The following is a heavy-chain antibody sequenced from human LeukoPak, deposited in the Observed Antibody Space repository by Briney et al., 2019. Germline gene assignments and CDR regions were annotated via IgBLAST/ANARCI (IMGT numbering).Heavy chain of an antibody. D-gene: IGHD3-10*01. CDR1: GGTFNSFA. Sequence: ASVKVSCKASGGTFNSFAITWVRQAPGQGLEWMGAISPIVGTANYAQRFQGRVTITADESTSTAYMELSSLRSEDTAVYYCARAEDYYYGSGSYYLDYWGQGTLVTVSS. CDR2: ISPIVGTA. CDR3: ARAEDYYYGSGSYYLDY. J-gene: IGHJ4*02. V-gene: IGHV1-69*13.